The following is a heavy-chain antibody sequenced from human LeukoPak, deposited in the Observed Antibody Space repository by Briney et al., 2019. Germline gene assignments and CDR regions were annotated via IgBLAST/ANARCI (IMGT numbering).Heavy chain of an antibody. CDR2: ISSSSSYI. Sequence: GGSLRLSCAASGFTFSSYSMNWVRQAPGRGLEWVSSISSSSSYIYYAVSVKGRFTISRDNAKNSLYLQMNSLRAEDTAEYYCARADSSGYYFTPYYFDYWGQGTLVTVSS. CDR1: GFTFSSYS. V-gene: IGHV3-21*01. CDR3: ARADSSGYYFTPYYFDY. J-gene: IGHJ4*02. D-gene: IGHD3-22*01.